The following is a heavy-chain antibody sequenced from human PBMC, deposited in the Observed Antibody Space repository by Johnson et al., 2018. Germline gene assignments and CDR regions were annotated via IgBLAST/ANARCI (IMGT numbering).Heavy chain of an antibody. Sequence: QVQLVESGGGLVKPGGSLRLSCAASGFTVSSNYMSWVRQAPGKGLEWVAVISYDGSNKYYADSVKGRFTISRDNSKNTLYLQMNSLRAEDTAVYYCAKDGGRLDLVLYDMDVWGKGTTVTVSS. J-gene: IGHJ6*03. CDR1: GFTVSSNY. CDR3: AKDGGRLDLVLYDMDV. V-gene: IGHV3-30*18. CDR2: ISYDGSNK. D-gene: IGHD4/OR15-4a*01.